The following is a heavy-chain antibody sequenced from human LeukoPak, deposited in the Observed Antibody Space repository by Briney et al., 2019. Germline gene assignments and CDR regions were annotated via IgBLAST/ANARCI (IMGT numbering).Heavy chain of an antibody. CDR3: AREDSNNFDY. D-gene: IGHD4-11*01. V-gene: IGHV3-64*01. CDR2: ISQNGDNI. CDR1: GFTFSNYP. J-gene: IGHJ4*02. Sequence: GGSLRLSCEASGFTFSNYPMHWVRQAPGKGLESVSAISQNGDNIYYASSVRGRFTISRDNSKNTLYLQMGSLRAEDTAVYYCAREDSNNFDYWGQGTLVTVSS.